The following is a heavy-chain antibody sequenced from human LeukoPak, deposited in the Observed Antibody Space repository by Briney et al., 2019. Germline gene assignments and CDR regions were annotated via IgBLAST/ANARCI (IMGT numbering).Heavy chain of an antibody. V-gene: IGHV2-5*01. CDR3: ARLRITMVRGVIIPGDY. CDR2: LYWNDDK. CDR1: GFSLSTSGVG. J-gene: IGHJ4*02. Sequence: SGPTLVKPTQTLTLTCTFSGFSLSTSGVGVGWIRQPPGKALEWLALLYWNDDKRYSPSLKSRLTITKDTSKNQVVLTMTNMDPVDTATYYCARLRITMVRGVIIPGDYWGRGTLVTVSS. D-gene: IGHD3-10*01.